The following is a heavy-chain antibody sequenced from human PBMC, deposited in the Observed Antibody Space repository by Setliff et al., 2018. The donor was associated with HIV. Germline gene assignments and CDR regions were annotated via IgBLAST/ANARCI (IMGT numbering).Heavy chain of an antibody. CDR1: GGSVTSYY. D-gene: IGHD1-1*01. CDR2: IYHTGIT. CDR3: ARGSWKDGAQGYFFDH. J-gene: IGHJ4*02. V-gene: IGHV4-59*02. Sequence: PSETLSLTCTVSGGSVTSYYWSWIRQSPEKGLEWIGYIYHTGITNYNPSLKSRLSTSIDTSKNQFSLSLRSASAADTAVYYCARGSWKDGAQGYFFDHWGQGTLVTVSS.